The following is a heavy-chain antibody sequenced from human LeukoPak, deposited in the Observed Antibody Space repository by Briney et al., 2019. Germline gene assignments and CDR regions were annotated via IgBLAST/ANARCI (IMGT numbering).Heavy chain of an antibody. V-gene: IGHV3-23*01. CDR2: ISGSGGST. D-gene: IGHD1-14*01. CDR1: GFTFSSYG. Sequence: GGSLRLSCAASGFTFSSYGMSWVRQAPGKGLEWVSAISGSGGSTYYADSVKGRFTISRDNAKNSLYLQMNSLRAEGTAVYYCARVRLQPRTLLDDAFDIWGQGTMVTVSS. J-gene: IGHJ3*02. CDR3: ARVRLQPRTLLDDAFDI.